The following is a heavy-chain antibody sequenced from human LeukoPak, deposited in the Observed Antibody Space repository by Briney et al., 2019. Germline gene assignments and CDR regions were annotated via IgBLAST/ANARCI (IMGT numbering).Heavy chain of an antibody. CDR2: ISSSGSTI. CDR1: GFTFSDYY. CDR3: AREMSYYDSSGPSRYFDY. Sequence: KPGGSLRLSCAASGFTFSDYYMSWIRQAPGKGLEWVSYISSSGSTIYYADSVKGRFTISRDNAKNSLYLQMNSLRAEDTAVYYCAREMSYYDSSGPSRYFDYWGQGTLVTVSS. V-gene: IGHV3-11*01. J-gene: IGHJ4*02. D-gene: IGHD3-22*01.